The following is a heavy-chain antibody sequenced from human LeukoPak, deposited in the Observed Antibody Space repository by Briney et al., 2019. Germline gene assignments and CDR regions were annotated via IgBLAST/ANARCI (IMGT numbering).Heavy chain of an antibody. CDR1: GFTFSSYN. Sequence: GGSLRLSCAASGFTFSSYNMNWVRQSPGKGLEWVASTDTTSQYIFYPDSVKGRFTISRDNTRDSLYLQMHSLRAEDSGLYYCARSDRDSDWFIDDYWGQGTLVTVSS. D-gene: IGHD3-9*01. CDR3: ARSDRDSDWFIDDY. CDR2: TDTTSQYI. V-gene: IGHV3-21*01. J-gene: IGHJ4*02.